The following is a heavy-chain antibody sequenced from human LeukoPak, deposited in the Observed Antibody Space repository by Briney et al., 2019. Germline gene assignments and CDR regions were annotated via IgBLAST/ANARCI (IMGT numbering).Heavy chain of an antibody. CDR1: GFTFSSYA. V-gene: IGHV3-64D*09. Sequence: PGGSLRLSCSASGFTFSSYAMHWVRQAPGKGQEYVSAISSNGGSTYYADSVKGRFTISRDNSKDTLYLQMSSLRAEDTAVYYCVKGNHGYSYGYIDYWGQGTLVTVSS. CDR3: VKGNHGYSYGYIDY. J-gene: IGHJ4*02. CDR2: ISSNGGST. D-gene: IGHD5-18*01.